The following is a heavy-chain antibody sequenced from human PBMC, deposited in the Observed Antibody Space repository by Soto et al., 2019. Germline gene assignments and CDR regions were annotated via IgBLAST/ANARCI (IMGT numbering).Heavy chain of an antibody. V-gene: IGHV4-34*01. CDR2: INHSGST. Sequence: SETLSLTCAVYGGSFSGYYWGWIRQPPGKGLEWIGEINHSGSTNYNPSLKSRVTISVDTSKNQFSLKLSSVTAADTAVYYCARVVGSSGDYFDYWGQGILVTVSS. CDR1: GGSFSGYY. D-gene: IGHD2-15*01. J-gene: IGHJ4*02. CDR3: ARVVGSSGDYFDY.